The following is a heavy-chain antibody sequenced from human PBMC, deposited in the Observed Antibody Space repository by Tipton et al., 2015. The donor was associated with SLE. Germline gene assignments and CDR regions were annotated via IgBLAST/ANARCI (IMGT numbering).Heavy chain of an antibody. V-gene: IGHV3-7*01. D-gene: IGHD2-15*01. CDR2: IKQDGRQK. CDR1: GFTFSNYW. Sequence: GSLRLSCAASGFTFSNYWMSWVRQAPGKGLEWVANIKQDGRQKDYVASVKGRFTISSDKAKNSLYLQMNSLRAEDSAVYYCARDRIVVVVAATGDHGMDVWGKGTTVTVSP. J-gene: IGHJ6*04. CDR3: ARDRIVVVVAATGDHGMDV.